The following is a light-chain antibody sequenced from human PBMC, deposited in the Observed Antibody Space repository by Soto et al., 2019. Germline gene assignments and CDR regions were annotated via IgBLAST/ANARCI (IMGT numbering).Light chain of an antibody. J-gene: IGLJ2*01. CDR3: ISYAGSNNVS. V-gene: IGLV2-8*01. Sequence: QSALTQPPSASGSPGQSVTISCTGTSSDFGGYNYVSWCQQYPGKAPKLMIYEVNKRPSGVPDRFSGSKSGNTASLTVSELQAEAEADYYCISYAGSNNVSFGGGTKLTVL. CDR1: SSDFGGYNY. CDR2: EVN.